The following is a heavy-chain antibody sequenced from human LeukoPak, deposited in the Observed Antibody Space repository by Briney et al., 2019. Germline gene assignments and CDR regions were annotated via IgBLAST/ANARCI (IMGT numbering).Heavy chain of an antibody. CDR3: ARSAGQNYYYYYYMDV. Sequence: ASVKVSCKASGYTFTSYGISWVRQAPGQGLEWMGWISAYNGSTNYAQKLQGRVTMTTDTSTSTAYMELRSLRSDDTAVYYCARSAGQNYYYYYYMDVWGKGTTVTVSS. CDR1: GYTFTSYG. V-gene: IGHV1-18*01. D-gene: IGHD6-19*01. CDR2: ISAYNGST. J-gene: IGHJ6*03.